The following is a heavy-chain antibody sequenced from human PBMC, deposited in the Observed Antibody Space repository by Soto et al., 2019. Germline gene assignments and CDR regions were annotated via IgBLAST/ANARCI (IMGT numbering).Heavy chain of an antibody. D-gene: IGHD6-19*01. V-gene: IGHV3-30-3*01. Sequence: PGGSLRLSCAASGLTFSSYAMHWVRQAPGKGLEWVAGISYDGSSKYYADSVKGRFTISRDNSKNTLYLQMNSLRAEDTAVYYCARDRVAVAGTGGGYYYYGMDVWGQGTTVTVSS. CDR1: GLTFSSYA. CDR2: ISYDGSSK. CDR3: ARDRVAVAGTGGGYYYYGMDV. J-gene: IGHJ6*02.